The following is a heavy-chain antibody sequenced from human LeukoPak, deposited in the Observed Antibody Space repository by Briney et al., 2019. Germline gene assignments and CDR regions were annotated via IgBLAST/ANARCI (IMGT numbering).Heavy chain of an antibody. J-gene: IGHJ5*02. Sequence: GSLRLSCAASGFTFSSYAMSWVRQPPGKGLEWIGSVYYSGSTYYNPSLKSRVTISVDTSKNQFSLKVNSVTAADTAIYYCARHFWSGYFWFDLWGQGTLVTVSS. V-gene: IGHV4-39*01. D-gene: IGHD3-3*01. CDR2: VYYSGST. CDR3: ARHFWSGYFWFDL. CDR1: GFTFSSYA.